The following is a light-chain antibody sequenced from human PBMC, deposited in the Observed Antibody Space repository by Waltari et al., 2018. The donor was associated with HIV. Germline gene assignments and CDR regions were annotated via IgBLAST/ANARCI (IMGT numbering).Light chain of an antibody. CDR3: SSYSTLKTIL. Sequence: QSALTPPASVSGSPGQSVTISCTGGNTAIGAFDLVSWYQQRSGEAPQLIIFGVTSRPSGVSSRFSGFKSGHTASLTISGLHDGDEAYYFCSSYSTLKTILFGGGTKLTV. J-gene: IGLJ3*02. V-gene: IGLV2-14*03. CDR2: GVT. CDR1: NTAIGAFDL.